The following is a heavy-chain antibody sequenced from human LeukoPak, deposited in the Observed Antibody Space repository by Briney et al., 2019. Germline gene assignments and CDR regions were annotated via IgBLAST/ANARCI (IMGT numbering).Heavy chain of an antibody. V-gene: IGHV3-11*01. CDR3: AREGYSSGWHTYFDY. D-gene: IGHD6-19*01. J-gene: IGHJ4*02. Sequence: GGSLRLSCAASGFTFSDYYMSWIRQAPGTGLEWVSYISSSGSTIYYADSVKGRFTISRDNAKNSLYLQMNSLRAEDTAVYYCAREGYSSGWHTYFDYWGQGTLVTVSS. CDR1: GFTFSDYY. CDR2: ISSSGSTI.